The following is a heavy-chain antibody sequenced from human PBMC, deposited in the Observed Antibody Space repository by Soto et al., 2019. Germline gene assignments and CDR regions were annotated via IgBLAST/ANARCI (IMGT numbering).Heavy chain of an antibody. D-gene: IGHD5-12*01. Sequence: ASVKVSCKASGYTFTSYAMHWVRQAPGQRLEWMGWINAGNGNTKYSQKFQGRVTITRDTSASTAYMELSSLRSEDTAVYYCARGLDIVATIRANWFDPWGQGTLVTVSS. CDR2: INAGNGNT. V-gene: IGHV1-3*01. CDR1: GYTFTSYA. J-gene: IGHJ5*02. CDR3: ARGLDIVATIRANWFDP.